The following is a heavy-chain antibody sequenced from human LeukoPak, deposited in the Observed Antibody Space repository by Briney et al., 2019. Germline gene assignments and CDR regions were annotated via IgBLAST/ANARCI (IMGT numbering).Heavy chain of an antibody. D-gene: IGHD1-26*01. CDR3: ARDAPGWELLPRNLDY. V-gene: IGHV7-4-1*02. CDR1: GYTFTSYA. CDR2: INTNTGNP. Sequence: ASVKVSCKASGYTFTSYAMNWVRQAPGQGLEWMGWINTNTGNPTYAQGFTGRFVFSLDTSVSTAYLQISSLKAEDTAVYYCARDAPGWELLPRNLDYWGQGTLVTVSS. J-gene: IGHJ4*02.